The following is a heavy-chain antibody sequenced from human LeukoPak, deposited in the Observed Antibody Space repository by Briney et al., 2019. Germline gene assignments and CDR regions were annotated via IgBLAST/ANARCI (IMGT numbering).Heavy chain of an antibody. V-gene: IGHV4-31*03. CDR1: GGSISSGGYY. D-gene: IGHD3-3*01. Sequence: TLSLTCTVSGGSISSGGYYWSWIRQHRGKGLEWIAYIYYSASTYYNPSLKSRVTISVDTSKNQFSLKLSSVTAADTAVYYCARRSTIFGVVDIWGQATIVSVSS. CDR3: ARRSTIFGVVDI. CDR2: IYYSAST. J-gene: IGHJ3*02.